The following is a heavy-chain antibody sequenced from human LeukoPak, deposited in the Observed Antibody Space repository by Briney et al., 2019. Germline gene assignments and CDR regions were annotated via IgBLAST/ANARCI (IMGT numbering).Heavy chain of an antibody. J-gene: IGHJ3*02. CDR2: IYTSGGT. D-gene: IGHD6-13*01. CDR3: ARRGAAGGTSVLPFDI. Sequence: SETLSLTCTASGGSISGHYWSWIRQPPGKGLEWIGYIYTSGGTNYNPSLKSRATISVDTSKNQFSLRLSSVTAADTAVYYCARRGAAGGTSVLPFDIWGQGTMVTVSS. V-gene: IGHV4-4*09. CDR1: GGSISGHY.